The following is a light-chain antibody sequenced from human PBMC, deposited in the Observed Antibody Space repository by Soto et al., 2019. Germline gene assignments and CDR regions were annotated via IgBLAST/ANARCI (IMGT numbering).Light chain of an antibody. V-gene: IGLV1-44*01. Sequence: QSVLNQPPSASGTPGQRVTISCSGSISNIGSNTVSWFQQLPGAAPKLLIHSYNQRPSGVPDRFSGSKSGTSASLAISGLQSEDEADYFCAAWDNSLNAVVFGGGTQLTVL. CDR1: ISNIGSNT. J-gene: IGLJ2*01. CDR2: SYN. CDR3: AAWDNSLNAVV.